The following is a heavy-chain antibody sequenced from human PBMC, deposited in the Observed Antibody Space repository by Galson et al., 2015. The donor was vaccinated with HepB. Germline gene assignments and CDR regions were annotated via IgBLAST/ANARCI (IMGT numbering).Heavy chain of an antibody. V-gene: IGHV2-5*02. J-gene: IGHJ5*02. Sequence: PALVKPTQTLTLTCTFSGFSLSTSGVGVGWIRQPPGKALEWLALIYWDDDKRYSPSLKSRLTITKDTSKNQVVLTMTNMDPVDTATYYCAHSIAAAAPAVAWFDPWGQGTLVTVSS. CDR3: AHSIAAAAPAVAWFDP. D-gene: IGHD6-13*01. CDR2: IYWDDDK. CDR1: GFSLSTSGVG.